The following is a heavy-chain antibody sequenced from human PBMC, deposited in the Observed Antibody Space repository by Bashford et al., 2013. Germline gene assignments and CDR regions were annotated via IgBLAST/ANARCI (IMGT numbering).Heavy chain of an antibody. CDR3: ARFVSKGGFYSRLGY. J-gene: IGHJ4*02. D-gene: IGHD2-21*02. CDR1: GFTFVSYW. V-gene: IGHV5-51*03. Sequence: SGESLKISCQASGFTFVSYWIVWVRQMPGKGLEWVGIIYPGDSDTRYGPSFQGQVTISADKSINTVYLQWSSLRAADSAIYFCARFVSKGGFYSRLGYWGQGTLVTSPQ. CDR2: IYPGDSDT.